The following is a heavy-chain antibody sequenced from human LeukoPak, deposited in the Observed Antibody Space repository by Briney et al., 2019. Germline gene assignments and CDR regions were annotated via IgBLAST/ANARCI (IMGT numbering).Heavy chain of an antibody. CDR2: IYRGDSDT. CDR1: GYTFTSYW. Sequence: KVSCKGSGYTFTSYWIGWVRQMPGKGLEWMGIIYRGDSDTRYSPSFQGQVTISADKSISTTFLRWSSLKASDTAIYYCARLRDDYTQIWGQGTLVTVSS. V-gene: IGHV5-51*01. J-gene: IGHJ4*02. CDR3: ARLRDDYTQI. D-gene: IGHD5-24*01.